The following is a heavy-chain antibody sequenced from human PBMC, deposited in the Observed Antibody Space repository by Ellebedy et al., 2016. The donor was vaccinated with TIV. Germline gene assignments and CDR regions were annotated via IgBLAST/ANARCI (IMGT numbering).Heavy chain of an antibody. V-gene: IGHV1-2*02. CDR3: ARDQLRSGYHPYRRAFDI. CDR1: GYSFTGYY. J-gene: IGHJ3*02. Sequence: ASVKVSXXASGYSFTGYYLHWVRQAPGQGLEWMGWINPNSGGTNYAQKFQGRVTMTRDTSISTAYMELSRLRSDDTAVYYCARDQLRSGYHPYRRAFDIWGQGTMVTVSS. D-gene: IGHD3-22*01. CDR2: INPNSGGT.